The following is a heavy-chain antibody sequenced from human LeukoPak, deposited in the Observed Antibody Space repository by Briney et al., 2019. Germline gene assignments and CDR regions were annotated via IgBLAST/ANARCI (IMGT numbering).Heavy chain of an antibody. V-gene: IGHV3-21*04. Sequence: GGSLRLSCAASGFTFSSYSMNWVRQAPGKGLEWVSSISSSSYIYYADSVKGRFTISRDNARKSLYLQMNSLRAEDTAIYYCAKEYTGTFSPFPSYFDNWGQGTLVTVSS. D-gene: IGHD1-26*01. CDR1: GFTFSSYS. CDR3: AKEYTGTFSPFPSYFDN. J-gene: IGHJ4*02. CDR2: ISSSSYI.